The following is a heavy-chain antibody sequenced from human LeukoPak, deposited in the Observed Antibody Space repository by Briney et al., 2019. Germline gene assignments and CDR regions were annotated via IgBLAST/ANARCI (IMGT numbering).Heavy chain of an antibody. CDR1: GGSISSGGYY. J-gene: IGHJ4*02. Sequence: SETLSLTCTVSGGSISSGGYYWSWLRQPPGKGLEWVGYIYHSGSTYYNPSLKSRVTISVDRSKNQFSLKLSSVTAADTAVYYCARLSAGYSYGLYYFDYWGQGTLVTVSS. CDR3: ARLSAGYSYGLYYFDY. CDR2: IYHSGST. D-gene: IGHD5-18*01. V-gene: IGHV4-30-2*01.